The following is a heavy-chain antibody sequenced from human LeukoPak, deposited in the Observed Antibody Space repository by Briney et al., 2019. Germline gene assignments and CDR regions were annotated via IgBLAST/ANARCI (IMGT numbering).Heavy chain of an antibody. J-gene: IGHJ4*02. D-gene: IGHD6-13*01. V-gene: IGHV3-15*01. CDR3: TTAEYSNSWYFGYYFDY. Sequence: GGSLSLSCAASGFTFNNAWMNWVRQAPGKGLEWVGRIKSKTDGGTTDYAAPVKGRFTISRDDSKNTLYLQMNSLRTEDTAVYYCTTAEYSNSWYFGYYFDYWGQGTLVTVSS. CDR2: IKSKTDGGTT. CDR1: GFTFNNAW.